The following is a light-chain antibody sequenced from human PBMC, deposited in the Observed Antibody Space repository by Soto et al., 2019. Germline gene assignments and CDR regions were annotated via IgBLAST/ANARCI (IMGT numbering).Light chain of an antibody. CDR1: NIGSKS. CDR2: DDS. CDR3: CSYAGIYD. J-gene: IGLJ1*01. V-gene: IGLV3-21*02. Sequence: SYELTQPPSVSVAPGQTARITCGGNNIGSKSVHWYQQKPGQAPVLVVYDDSDRPSGVPDRFSGSKSGNTASLTISGLQAEDEGDYYCCSYAGIYDFGTGTKLTVL.